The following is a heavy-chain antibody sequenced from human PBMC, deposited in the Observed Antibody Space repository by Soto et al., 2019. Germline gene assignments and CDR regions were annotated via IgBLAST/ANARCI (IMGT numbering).Heavy chain of an antibody. D-gene: IGHD2-15*01. CDR2: IIPIFGTA. J-gene: IGHJ6*02. CDR1: GGTFSSYA. CDR3: AREGGGDCSGGSCYSHYYYYGMDV. Sequence: SVKVSCKASGGTFSSYAISWVRQAPGQGLEWMGGIIPIFGTANYAQKFQGRVTITADESTSTAYMELSSLRSEDTAVYYCAREGGGDCSGGSCYSHYYYYGMDVWGQGTTVTVSS. V-gene: IGHV1-69*13.